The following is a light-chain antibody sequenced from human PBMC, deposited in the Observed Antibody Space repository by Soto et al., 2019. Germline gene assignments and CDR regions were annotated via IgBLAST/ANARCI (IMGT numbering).Light chain of an antibody. CDR3: QKSDNLPSIT. CDR1: QDISDY. Sequence: DIQMTQSPSSLSVSVGDRVTITCQASQDISDYLNWYQQKPGKAPKLLIYDASNLETGVPSRFSGSGSGTDFTFTISSLQPEDIATYYCQKSDNLPSITFGQGTRLDIK. J-gene: IGKJ5*01. CDR2: DAS. V-gene: IGKV1-33*01.